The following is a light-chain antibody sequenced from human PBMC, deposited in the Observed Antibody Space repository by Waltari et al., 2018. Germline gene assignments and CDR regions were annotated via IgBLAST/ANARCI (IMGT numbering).Light chain of an antibody. Sequence: QSALTQPASVSGSPGQSITISCTGTSSDVGGYNYVPWYQQHPGKAPKLIICDVNKRPSGVSSRFSGSKSGNTASLTISGLQAEDEADFYCCSYAGSSTVVFGGGTKLTVL. CDR1: SSDVGGYNY. CDR2: DVN. CDR3: CSYAGSSTVV. J-gene: IGLJ2*01. V-gene: IGLV2-23*02.